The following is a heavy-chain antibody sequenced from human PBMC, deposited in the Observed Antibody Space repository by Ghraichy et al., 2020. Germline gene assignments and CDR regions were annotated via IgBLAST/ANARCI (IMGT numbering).Heavy chain of an antibody. J-gene: IGHJ3*02. CDR2: INPNSGGT. CDR3: ARSRDKGYYYDSRARAFDI. CDR1: GYTFTGYY. Sequence: SVKVSCKASGYTFTGYYMHWVRQAPGQGLEWMGRINPNSGGTNYAQKFQGRVTMTRDTSISTAYMELSRLRSDDTAVYYCARSRDKGYYYDSRARAFDIWGQGTMVTVSS. D-gene: IGHD3-22*01. V-gene: IGHV1-2*06.